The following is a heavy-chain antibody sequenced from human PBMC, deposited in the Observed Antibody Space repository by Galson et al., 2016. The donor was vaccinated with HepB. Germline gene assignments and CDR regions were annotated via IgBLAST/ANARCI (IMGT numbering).Heavy chain of an antibody. CDR2: ISSNGGTT. V-gene: IGHV3-64D*09. J-gene: IGHJ4*02. D-gene: IGHD3-22*01. CDR3: VKDGGLEWFYFDSGGHYSYFDF. CDR1: GFTFSHFA. Sequence: SLRLSCAASGFTFSHFAIHWVRQAPGKGLEYVSSISSNGGTTFYADSLKGRFTISRDSSKNTVNLQMSSLTAEDTAVYYCVKDGGLEWFYFDSGGHYSYFDFWGQGALVTVSS.